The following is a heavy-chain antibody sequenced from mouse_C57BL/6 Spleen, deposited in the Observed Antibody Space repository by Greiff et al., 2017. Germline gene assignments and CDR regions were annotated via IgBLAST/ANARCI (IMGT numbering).Heavy chain of an antibody. CDR3: ARRSNPFTTAMDY. CDR2: IDPNSGGT. V-gene: IGHV1-72*01. J-gene: IGHJ4*01. CDR1: GYTFTSYW. D-gene: IGHD1-1*01. Sequence: QVQLQQPGAELVKPGASVKLSCKASGYTFTSYWMHWVKQRPGRGLEWIGRIDPNSGGTKYNEKFKSKATLTVDKPSSTAYMQLSSLTSEDSAVYYCARRSNPFTTAMDYWGQGTSVTVSS.